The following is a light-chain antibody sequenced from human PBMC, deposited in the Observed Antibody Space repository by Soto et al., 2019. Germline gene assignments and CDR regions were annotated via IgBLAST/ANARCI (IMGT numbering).Light chain of an antibody. CDR3: KQYRGWTRT. V-gene: IGKV3-15*01. Sequence: EIVWTPSPGTQSLSQGERATLSCRAIQSVSSYLAWYQQKTGQDRRLLIYGAFPRATDMQGTFSGRGSGTEFTINISSMRTEELAVYYCKQYRGWTRTLGQGRQVEIK. CDR1: QSVSSY. J-gene: IGKJ1*01. CDR2: GAF.